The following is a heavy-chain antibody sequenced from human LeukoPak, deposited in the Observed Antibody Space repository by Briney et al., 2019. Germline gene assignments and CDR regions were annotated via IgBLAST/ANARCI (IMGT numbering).Heavy chain of an antibody. V-gene: IGHV1-18*01. Sequence: RASVKVSCKASGYTFNLYGVNWVRQAPGQGLEWMGWISGFNGHTKYAQNLQDRVTMTTDTSTSTAYMGLRSLRSDDTAVYYCARAWLRRKFYYYMDVWGKGTTVTVSS. D-gene: IGHD5-12*01. CDR3: ARAWLRRKFYYYMDV. J-gene: IGHJ6*03. CDR2: ISGFNGHT. CDR1: GYTFNLYG.